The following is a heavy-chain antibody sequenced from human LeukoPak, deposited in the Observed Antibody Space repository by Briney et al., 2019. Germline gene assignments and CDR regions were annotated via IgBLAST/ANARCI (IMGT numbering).Heavy chain of an antibody. J-gene: IGHJ6*02. CDR2: IYSGGST. CDR3: ARASSSYAYYYGMDV. V-gene: IGHV3-66*01. Sequence: GGSLRLSCAASGFTVSSNYMSWVRQAPGKGLEWVSVIYSGGSTYYADSVKGRFTISRDNSKNTLYLQMNSLRAEDTAVYYCARASSSYAYYYGMDVWGQGTTVTVSS. D-gene: IGHD5-12*01. CDR1: GFTVSSNY.